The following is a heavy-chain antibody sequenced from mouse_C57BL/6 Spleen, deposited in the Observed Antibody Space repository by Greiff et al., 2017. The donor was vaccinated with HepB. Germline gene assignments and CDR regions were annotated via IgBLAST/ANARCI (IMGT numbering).Heavy chain of an antibody. D-gene: IGHD3-2*02. CDR2: INPYNGGT. J-gene: IGHJ4*01. V-gene: IGHV1-19*01. CDR3: ALGQLRGAMDY. CDR1: GYTFTDYY. Sequence: EVQLQQSGPVLVKPGASVKMSCKASGYTFTDYYMNWVKQSHGKSLEWIGVINPYNGGTSYNQKFKGKATLTVDKSSSTAYMELNSLTSEDSAVYYCALGQLRGAMDYWGQGTSVTVSS.